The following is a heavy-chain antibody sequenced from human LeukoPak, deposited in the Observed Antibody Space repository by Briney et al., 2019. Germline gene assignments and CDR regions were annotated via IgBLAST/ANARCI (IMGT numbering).Heavy chain of an antibody. V-gene: IGHV3-21*01. J-gene: IGHJ6*03. CDR3: ARLKIAAVSVYYYYMDV. Sequence: GGPLRLSCAASGFTFSSYSMNWVRQAPGKGLEWVSSISSSSSYIYYADSVKGRFTISRDNAKNSLYLQMNSLRAEDTAVYYCARLKIAAVSVYYYYMDVWGKGTTVTVSS. CDR2: ISSSSSYI. D-gene: IGHD6-13*01. CDR1: GFTFSSYS.